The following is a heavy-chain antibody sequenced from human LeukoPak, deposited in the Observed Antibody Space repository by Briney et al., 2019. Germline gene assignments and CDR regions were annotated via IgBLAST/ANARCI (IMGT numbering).Heavy chain of an antibody. D-gene: IGHD3-10*01. CDR2: IREDGGEI. Sequence: PGGSLRLSCAAPGFTFSSYWMTWVRQAPGKGLEWVANIREDGGEIYYVDSVKGRFTISRDNSKNSLYLQMNSLRAEDTAVYYCATGVYYFDYWGRGTLVTVSS. CDR1: GFTFSSYW. CDR3: ATGVYYFDY. V-gene: IGHV3-7*01. J-gene: IGHJ4*02.